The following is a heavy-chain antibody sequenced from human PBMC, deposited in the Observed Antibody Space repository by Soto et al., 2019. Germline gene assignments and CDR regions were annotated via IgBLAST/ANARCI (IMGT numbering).Heavy chain of an antibody. J-gene: IGHJ4*02. V-gene: IGHV3-33*01. Sequence: GGSLRLSCAASGFTFSSYVMHWVRQAPSKGLEWVAVIWYDGSNKYYADSVKGRFTISRDNSKNTLYLQMNSLRAEDTAVYYCARKDFWSGYYFDYWGQGTLVTVSS. CDR1: GFTFSSYV. CDR2: IWYDGSNK. CDR3: ARKDFWSGYYFDY. D-gene: IGHD3-3*01.